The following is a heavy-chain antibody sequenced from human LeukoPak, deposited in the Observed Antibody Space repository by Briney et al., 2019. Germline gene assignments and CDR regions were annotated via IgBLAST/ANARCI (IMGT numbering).Heavy chain of an antibody. CDR1: GGSFSGYY. CDR2: INHSGST. J-gene: IGHJ6*03. Sequence: PSETLSLTCAVYGGSFSGYYWSWIRQPPGKGLEWIGEINHSGSTNYNPSLKSRVTISVDTSKNQFSLKLSSVTAADTAVYYCATNRPVQLERGYYMGVWGKGTTVTVSS. V-gene: IGHV4-34*01. CDR3: ATNRPVQLERGYYMGV. D-gene: IGHD1-1*01.